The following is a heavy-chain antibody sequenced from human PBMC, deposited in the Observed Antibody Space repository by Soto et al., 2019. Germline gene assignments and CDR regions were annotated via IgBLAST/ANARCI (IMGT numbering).Heavy chain of an antibody. V-gene: IGHV3-23*01. CDR1: GFTFSSSA. CDR3: ARCTVDTIVTSGWCHYLDP. Sequence: EVQLLDSGGGLVQPGGSLRLSCAASGFTFSSSAMSWVRQAPGKGLEWVSAVSGSGGTTYYADSVRGRFTISRDNSKNTLYLQMNSQRAEDTAIYFCARCTVDTIVTSGWCHYLDPWGQGTLVTVSS. J-gene: IGHJ5*02. D-gene: IGHD6-19*01. CDR2: VSGSGGTT.